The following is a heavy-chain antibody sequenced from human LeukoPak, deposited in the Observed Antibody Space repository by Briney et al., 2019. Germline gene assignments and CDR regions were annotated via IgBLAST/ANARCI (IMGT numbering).Heavy chain of an antibody. J-gene: IGHJ4*02. CDR3: ARAIAVAGLGD. CDR2: INPSGGST. D-gene: IGHD6-19*01. CDR1: GYTFTGYY. V-gene: IGHV1-46*01. Sequence: ASVKVSCKASGYTFTGYYMHWVRQAPGQGLEWMGIINPSGGSTSYAQKFQGRVTMTRDMSTSTVYMELSSLRSEDTAVYYCARAIAVAGLGDWGQGTLVTVSS.